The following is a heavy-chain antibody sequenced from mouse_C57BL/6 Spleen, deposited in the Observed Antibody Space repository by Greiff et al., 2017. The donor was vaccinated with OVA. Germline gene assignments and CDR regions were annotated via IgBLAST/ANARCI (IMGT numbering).Heavy chain of an antibody. Sequence: VKLMESGPGLVAPSQCLSITCTVSGFSLTSYGVSWVRQPPGKGLEWLGVIWGDGSTNYHSAIITRLSINKDNTKSQVFLKLNSLQADDTATYYCAKGEDYYGSSYGYAMDYWGQGTSVTVSS. CDR2: IWGDGST. CDR3: AKGEDYYGSSYGYAMDY. D-gene: IGHD1-1*01. J-gene: IGHJ4*01. CDR1: GFSLTSYG. V-gene: IGHV2-3*01.